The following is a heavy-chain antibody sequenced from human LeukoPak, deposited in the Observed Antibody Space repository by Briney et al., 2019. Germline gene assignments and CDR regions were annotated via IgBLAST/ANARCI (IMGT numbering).Heavy chain of an antibody. Sequence: GGSLRLSCAASGFTFSSYSMNWVRQAPGKGLEWVSSISSSSSYIYYADSVKGRFTISRDNAKNSLYLQINSLRAEDTAVYYCATATDYYDSSGLSDYWGQGTLVTVSS. CDR2: ISSSSSYI. CDR3: ATATDYYDSSGLSDY. V-gene: IGHV3-21*01. J-gene: IGHJ4*02. CDR1: GFTFSSYS. D-gene: IGHD3-22*01.